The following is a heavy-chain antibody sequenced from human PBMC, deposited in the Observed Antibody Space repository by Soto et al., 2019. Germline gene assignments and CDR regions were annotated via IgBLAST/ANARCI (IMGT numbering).Heavy chain of an antibody. D-gene: IGHD3-22*01. V-gene: IGHV1-2*04. Sequence: ASVKVSCKASGYTFTGYYMHWVRQAPGQGLEWMGWINPNSGGTNYAQKFQGWVTMTRDTSISTAYMELSRLRSDDTAVYYCAREPYYYDSSGYSLGRIAFDIWGQGTMVTVSS. CDR2: INPNSGGT. CDR3: AREPYYYDSSGYSLGRIAFDI. CDR1: GYTFTGYY. J-gene: IGHJ3*02.